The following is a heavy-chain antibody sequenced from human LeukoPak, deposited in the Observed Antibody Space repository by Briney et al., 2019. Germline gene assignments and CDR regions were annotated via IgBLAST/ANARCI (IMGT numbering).Heavy chain of an antibody. CDR1: GFAFTTYW. D-gene: IGHD3-16*01. J-gene: IGHJ4*01. Sequence: GGSLRLSCSASGFAFTTYWMTWVRQAPGKGLEWVANINLDGTEVHYVDSLKDRFTISRDNAGNSLYLQMSSLRAEDTAVYYCASGRHDFVHWGHGTLVTVSS. V-gene: IGHV3-7*01. CDR2: INLDGTEV. CDR3: ASGRHDFVH.